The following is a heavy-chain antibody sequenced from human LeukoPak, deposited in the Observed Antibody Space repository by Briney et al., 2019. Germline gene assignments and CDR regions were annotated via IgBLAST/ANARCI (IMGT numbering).Heavy chain of an antibody. CDR1: GYTFTGYY. CDR3: ARWISPAASDP. Sequence: ASVKVSCKASGYTFTGYYMHWVRQAPGQGLEWMGWISAYNGNTNYAQKLQGRVTMTTDTSTSTAYMELRSLRSDDTAVYYCARWISPAASDPWGQGTLVTVSS. D-gene: IGHD2-2*01. V-gene: IGHV1-18*04. J-gene: IGHJ5*02. CDR2: ISAYNGNT.